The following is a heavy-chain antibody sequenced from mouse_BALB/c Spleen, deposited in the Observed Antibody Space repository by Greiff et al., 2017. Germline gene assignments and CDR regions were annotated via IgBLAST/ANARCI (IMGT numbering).Heavy chain of an antibody. CDR1: GFTFSSYT. D-gene: IGHD4-1*01. CDR3: TRDLTGTNYFDY. CDR2: ISSGGSYT. V-gene: IGHV5-6-4*01. Sequence: EVKVEESGGGLVKPGGSLKLSCAASGFTFSSYTMSWVRQTPEKRLEWVATISSGGSYTYYPDSVKGRFTISRDNAKNTLYLQMSSLKSEDTAMYYCTRDLTGTNYFDYWGQGTTLTVSS. J-gene: IGHJ2*01.